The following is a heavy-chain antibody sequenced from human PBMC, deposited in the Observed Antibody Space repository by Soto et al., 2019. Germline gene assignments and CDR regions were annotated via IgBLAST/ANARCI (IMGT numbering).Heavy chain of an antibody. V-gene: IGHV3-30*04. J-gene: IGHJ5*02. CDR3: AKDRYCSSTSCSSLNS. Sequence: GGSLRLSCAASGFTFSSYAMYWVRQAPGKGLEWMAFISHAGNTYYADSVKGRFTISRDNSKNTLYLYMSSLRAEDTALYYCAKDRYCSSTSCSSLNSWGQGTLVTVSS. D-gene: IGHD2-2*01. CDR2: ISHAGNT. CDR1: GFTFSSYA.